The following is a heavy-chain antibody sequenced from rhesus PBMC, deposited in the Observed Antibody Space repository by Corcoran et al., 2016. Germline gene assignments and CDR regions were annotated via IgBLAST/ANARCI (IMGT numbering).Heavy chain of an antibody. CDR2: IYGSSTST. J-gene: IGHJ4*01. D-gene: IGHD3-28*01. CDR1: GGSIGGSYR. CDR3: ARASYYGRVDD. V-gene: IGHV4S10*01. Sequence: QVQLQESGPGVGKPSETLSLTCAVSGGSIGGSYRWSWICQPPGKGLEWIGYIYGSSTSTNYNPSLKTRVTISQDTSKTQVSLKLSTVTAADTAVYYCARASYYGRVDDWSQGVLLTVSS.